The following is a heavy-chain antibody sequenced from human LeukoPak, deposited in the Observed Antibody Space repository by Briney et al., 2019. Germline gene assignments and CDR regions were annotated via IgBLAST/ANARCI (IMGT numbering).Heavy chain of an antibody. J-gene: IGHJ4*02. CDR2: ISTSSGYT. V-gene: IGHV3-11*06. CDR1: GFTFSDYY. Sequence: GGSLRLSCVASGFTFSDYYMSWLRQAPGKGLEWVSYISTSSGYTNYADSVQGRFTISRDNAKNSLYLQMNSLRAEDTAVYYCARVTEAPYYFDYWGQGTLVTVSS. CDR3: ARVTEAPYYFDY.